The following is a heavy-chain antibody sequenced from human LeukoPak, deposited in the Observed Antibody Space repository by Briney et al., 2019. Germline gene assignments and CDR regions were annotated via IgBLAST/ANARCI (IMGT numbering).Heavy chain of an antibody. V-gene: IGHV1-3*01. Sequence: ASVKVSCKASGYTFTNYALHWVRQAPGQRLEWMGWIKVGNGDTKYSQNFQGRITIITDTSASTADMDLSSLKSEDTAMYYCARDSGSGYYDYWGQGALVTVSS. CDR3: ARDSGSGYYDY. CDR2: IKVGNGDT. CDR1: GYTFTNYA. J-gene: IGHJ4*02. D-gene: IGHD3-22*01.